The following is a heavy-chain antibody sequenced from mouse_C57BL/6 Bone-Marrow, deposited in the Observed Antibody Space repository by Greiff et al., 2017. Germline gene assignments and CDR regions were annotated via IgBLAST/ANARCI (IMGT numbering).Heavy chain of an antibody. CDR2: ISNGGGST. V-gene: IGHV5-12*01. CDR1: GFTFSDYY. J-gene: IGHJ2*01. D-gene: IGHD4-1*01. CDR3: ARHAWDPFDY. Sequence: EVKLVESGGGLVQPGGSLKLSCAASGFTFSDYYMYWVRQTPEKRLEWVAYISNGGGSTYYPDTVKGRFTISRDNAKNTLYLQMSRLKSEDTAMYYCARHAWDPFDYWGQGTTLTVSS.